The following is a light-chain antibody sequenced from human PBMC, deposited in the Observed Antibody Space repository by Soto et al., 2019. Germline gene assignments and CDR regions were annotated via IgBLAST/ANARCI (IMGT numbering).Light chain of an antibody. Sequence: QSVLTKSSSASASLGSSVKLTCTLSSGHSSYIIAWHHQQPGKAPRYLMKLEGSGSYNKGSGVPDRFSGSSSGADRYLTISNLQFEDEANYYCETWDSNTRVFGGGTQLTVL. J-gene: IGLJ2*01. CDR1: SGHSSYI. V-gene: IGLV4-60*02. CDR2: LEGSGSY. CDR3: ETWDSNTRV.